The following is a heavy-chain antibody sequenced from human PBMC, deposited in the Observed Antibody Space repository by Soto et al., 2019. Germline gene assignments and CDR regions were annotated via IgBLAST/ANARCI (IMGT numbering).Heavy chain of an antibody. V-gene: IGHV3-9*01. CDR3: TLSIRPSLYSSFDY. D-gene: IGHD3-16*01. Sequence: EVQLVESGGGLVQPGRSLRLFCVASGFTFDDYAFHWVRQAPGKGPAWVSGISWNRGIMGYADAVQARFTISRDNDKNSLYLQMSSLRVEDTSFYYCTLSIRPSLYSSFDYFGQGTLVTVS. CDR1: GFTFDDYA. J-gene: IGHJ4*02. CDR2: ISWNRGIM.